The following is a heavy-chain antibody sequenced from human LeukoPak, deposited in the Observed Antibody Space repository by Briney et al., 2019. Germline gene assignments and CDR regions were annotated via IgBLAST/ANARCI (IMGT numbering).Heavy chain of an antibody. CDR1: GYTFTSYY. CDR3: ARNIVLMVYALNWFDP. D-gene: IGHD2-8*01. V-gene: IGHV1-46*01. Sequence: GASVKVSCKASGYTFTSYYMHWVRQAPGQGLEWMGIINPSGGSTSYAQKFQGRVTMTRDTSTSTAYMELRSLRSDDTAVYYCARNIVLMVYALNWFDPWGQGTLVTVSS. CDR2: INPSGGST. J-gene: IGHJ5*02.